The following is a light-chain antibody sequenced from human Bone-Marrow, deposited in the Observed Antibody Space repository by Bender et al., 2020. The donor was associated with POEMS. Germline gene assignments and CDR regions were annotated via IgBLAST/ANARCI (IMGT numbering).Light chain of an antibody. J-gene: IGLJ1*01. Sequence: QSALTQPASVSGSPGQSVTISCTGTSSDVGGYNYVTWYQQHPGKAPELMIYEVSKRSSGVPDRFSGSKSGNTASLTVSGLQAEDEADYYCSSYAGSNNFVFGTGTKVTVL. CDR3: SSYAGSNNFV. CDR1: SSDVGGYNY. V-gene: IGLV2-8*01. CDR2: EVS.